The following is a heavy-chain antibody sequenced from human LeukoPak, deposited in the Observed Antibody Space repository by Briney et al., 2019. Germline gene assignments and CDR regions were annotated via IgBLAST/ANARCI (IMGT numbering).Heavy chain of an antibody. CDR2: IYPSDSDT. V-gene: IGHV5-51*01. D-gene: IGHD6-6*01. J-gene: IGHJ4*02. CDR1: GYSFTSYW. CDR3: ARLPPYSRSSYYYFDY. Sequence: GESLKISCKGSGYSFTSYWIGWVRQMPGKGLEWMGIIYPSDSDTRYSPSFQGQVTISADKSISTAYLQRSSLKASDTAMYYCARLPPYSRSSYYYFDYWGQGTLVTVSS.